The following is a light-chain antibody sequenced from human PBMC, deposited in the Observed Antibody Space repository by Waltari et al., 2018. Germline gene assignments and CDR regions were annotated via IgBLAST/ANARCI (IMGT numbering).Light chain of an antibody. Sequence: QSALTQPASVSGSPGQSITISCTGTSSDVGGYNYVSWYQQHPGKAPKLVSYDVSKRPSGVSNRFCGSKCGNAASLTISGLQSEAEADYYCSSYTSSSTWVFGGETKLTVL. V-gene: IGLV2-14*01. J-gene: IGLJ3*02. CDR3: SSYTSSSTWV. CDR2: DVS. CDR1: SSDVGGYNY.